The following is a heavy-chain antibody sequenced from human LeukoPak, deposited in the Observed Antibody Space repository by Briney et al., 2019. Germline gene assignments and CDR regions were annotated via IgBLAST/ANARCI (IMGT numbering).Heavy chain of an antibody. Sequence: GGSLRLSCAASGFTFDDYAMHWVRQAPGKGLEWVSGISCGTIAYADSVKGRFTISRDNAKNSLYLQMNSLRAEDMALYYCAKASTRSFTSGYYGDAFDIWGQGTMVSVSS. CDR3: AKASTRSFTSGYYGDAFDI. D-gene: IGHD3-22*01. CDR2: ISCGTI. J-gene: IGHJ3*02. CDR1: GFTFDDYA. V-gene: IGHV3-9*03.